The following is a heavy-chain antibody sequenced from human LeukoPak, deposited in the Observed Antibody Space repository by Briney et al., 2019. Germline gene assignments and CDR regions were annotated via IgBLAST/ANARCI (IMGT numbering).Heavy chain of an antibody. D-gene: IGHD6-13*01. V-gene: IGHV1-69*01. Sequence: ASVKVSCKASGGTFISYAISWVRQAPGQGLEWMGGIIPIFGTAQYTQKFKDRVTITADESTSTAYMELNSLRSEDTAIYYCARAPFVAAGSDYWGQGTLVTVAS. CDR2: IIPIFGTA. CDR3: ARAPFVAAGSDY. CDR1: GGTFISYA. J-gene: IGHJ4*02.